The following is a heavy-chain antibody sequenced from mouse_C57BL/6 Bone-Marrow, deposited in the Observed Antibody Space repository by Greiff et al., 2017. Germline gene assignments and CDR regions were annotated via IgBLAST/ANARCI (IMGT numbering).Heavy chain of an antibody. CDR3: ARGGFLYYRNYLYAMDY. Sequence: QVQLQQPGAELVRPGSSVKLSCKASGYTFTSYWMDWVKQRPGQGLEWIGNIYPSDSETHYNQKFKDKATLTVDKSSSTAYMQLSSLTSEDSAVYDCARGGFLYYRNYLYAMDYWGKGTSVTVSS. D-gene: IGHD2-5*01. V-gene: IGHV1-61*01. CDR2: IYPSDSET. J-gene: IGHJ4*01. CDR1: GYTFTSYW.